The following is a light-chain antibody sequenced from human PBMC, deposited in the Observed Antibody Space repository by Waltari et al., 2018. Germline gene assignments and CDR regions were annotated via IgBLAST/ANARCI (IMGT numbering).Light chain of an antibody. J-gene: IGLJ1*01. CDR3: CSYAGDSSYV. CDR2: SNN. V-gene: IGLV1-44*01. CDR1: SSNIGSNT. Sequence: QSVLTQPPSASGPPGQRVTISCSGSSSNIGSNTVNWYQQLPGTAPKLLIYSNNQRPSGVPDRVSGSKSGTSASLTISGLEASDESDYFCCSYAGDSSYVFGTGTTVSVL.